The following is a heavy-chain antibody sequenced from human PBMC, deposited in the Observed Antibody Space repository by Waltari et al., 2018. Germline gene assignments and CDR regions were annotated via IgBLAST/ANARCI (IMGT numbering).Heavy chain of an antibody. D-gene: IGHD4-17*01. CDR1: GGSFSGYY. CDR3: ARDGSLYGDYATHYFDY. CDR2: INHSGST. J-gene: IGHJ4*02. Sequence: QVQLQQWGAGLLKPSETLSLTCAVYGGSFSGYYWSWIRQPPGKGLEWIGEINHSGSTNYNPSLKSRVTISVDTSKNQFSLKLSSVTAADTAVYYCARDGSLYGDYATHYFDYWGQGTLVTVSS. V-gene: IGHV4-34*01.